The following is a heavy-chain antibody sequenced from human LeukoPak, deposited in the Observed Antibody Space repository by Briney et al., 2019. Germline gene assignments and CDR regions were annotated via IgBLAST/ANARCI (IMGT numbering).Heavy chain of an antibody. CDR2: IYSGGST. Sequence: GGSLRLSCAASGFTVSSNYMSWVRQAPGKGPEWVSAIYSGGSTYYADSVKGRFTISRDNSKNTLYLQMNSLRAEDTAVYYCARELYYYDSSGYYRYFDYWGQGTLVTVSS. J-gene: IGHJ4*02. CDR1: GFTVSSNY. CDR3: ARELYYYDSSGYYRYFDY. D-gene: IGHD3-22*01. V-gene: IGHV3-66*02.